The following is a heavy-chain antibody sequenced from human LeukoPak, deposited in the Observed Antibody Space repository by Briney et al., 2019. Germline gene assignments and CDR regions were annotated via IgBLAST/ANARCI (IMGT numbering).Heavy chain of an antibody. V-gene: IGHV3-30*02. D-gene: IGHD3-22*01. J-gene: IGHJ4*02. CDR1: GFTFSSYG. CDR2: IRYDGSNK. Sequence: GGSLRLSCAASGFTFSSYGMHWVRQAPGKGLEWVAFIRYDGSNKYYADSVQGRFTISRDNAKNSLYLQMNSLRAEDTAVYYCARAPHYYDSSGYLDYWGQGTLVTVSS. CDR3: ARAPHYYDSSGYLDY.